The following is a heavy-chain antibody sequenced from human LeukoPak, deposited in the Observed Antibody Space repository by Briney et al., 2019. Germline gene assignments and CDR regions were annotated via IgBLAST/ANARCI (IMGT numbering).Heavy chain of an antibody. D-gene: IGHD3-10*01. V-gene: IGHV3-33*03. CDR1: GFVFSTSV. CDR3: VKDHLVRGVMVS. J-gene: IGHJ5*02. Sequence: PGRSLRLSCAASGFVFSTSVMHWVRQAPGKGLEWVALIWHDGSDIYYSDSVKGRFTISRDNSKNTLYLQTHSLTTEDTAVYYCVKDHLVRGVMVSWGQGTLVTVSS. CDR2: IWHDGSDI.